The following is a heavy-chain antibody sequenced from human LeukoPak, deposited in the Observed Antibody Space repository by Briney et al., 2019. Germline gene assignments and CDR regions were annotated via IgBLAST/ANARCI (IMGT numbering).Heavy chain of an antibody. J-gene: IGHJ4*02. V-gene: IGHV3-30*02. D-gene: IGHD3-16*01. Sequence: PGGSLRLSCAASGFTFSSYGMHWVRQAPGKGLEWVTFIRYDGSNKYYADSVKGRFTISRDNSKNTLYLQMNSLRAEDTAVYYCAVGAAYDYVWGSPFPCDYWGQGTLVTVSS. CDR1: GFTFSSYG. CDR2: IRYDGSNK. CDR3: AVGAAYDYVWGSPFPCDY.